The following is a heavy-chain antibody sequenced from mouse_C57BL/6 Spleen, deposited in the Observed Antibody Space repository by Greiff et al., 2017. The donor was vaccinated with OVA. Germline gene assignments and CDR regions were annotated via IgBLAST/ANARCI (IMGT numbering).Heavy chain of an antibody. V-gene: IGHV1-81*01. CDR3: ARQDSSGLFDY. CDR1: GYTFTSYG. D-gene: IGHD3-2*02. Sequence: VKLMESGAELARPGASVKLSCKASGYTFTSYGISWVKQRTGQGLEWIGEIYPRSGNTYYNEKFKGKATLTADKSSSTAYMELRSLTSEDSAVYFCARQDSSGLFDYWGQGTTLTVSS. CDR2: IYPRSGNT. J-gene: IGHJ2*01.